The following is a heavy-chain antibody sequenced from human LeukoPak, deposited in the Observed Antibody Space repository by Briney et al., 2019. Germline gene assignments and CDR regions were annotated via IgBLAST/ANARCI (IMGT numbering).Heavy chain of an antibody. Sequence: SETLSLTCTVSGGSISSYYWSWIRQPPGKGLEWIGYIYYSGSTNYNPSLKSRVTISVDTSKNQFSLKLSSVTAADTAVYYCATRSTNDGYSSSWYQPAYYYYYMDVWGKGTTVIISS. D-gene: IGHD6-13*01. CDR3: ATRSTNDGYSSSWYQPAYYYYYMDV. V-gene: IGHV4-59*01. CDR2: IYYSGST. J-gene: IGHJ6*03. CDR1: GGSISSYY.